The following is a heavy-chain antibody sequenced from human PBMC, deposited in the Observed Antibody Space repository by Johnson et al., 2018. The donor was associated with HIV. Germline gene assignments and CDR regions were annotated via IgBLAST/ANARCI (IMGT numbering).Heavy chain of an antibody. D-gene: IGHD3-16*01. J-gene: IGHJ3*01. CDR3: ARGSRYTYDNDDVYLLQAFDV. CDR2: INWNGGST. CDR1: GFTFDDYG. V-gene: IGHV3-20*04. Sequence: VQLVESGGGLVQPGGSLRLSCVASGFTFDDYGMSWVRQAPGKGLEWVSGINWNGGSTGYGDSVKGRFTISRDNAKNSLYLQMNSLRIEDTAVYYCARGSRYTYDNDDVYLLQAFDVWGQGTVVTVSS.